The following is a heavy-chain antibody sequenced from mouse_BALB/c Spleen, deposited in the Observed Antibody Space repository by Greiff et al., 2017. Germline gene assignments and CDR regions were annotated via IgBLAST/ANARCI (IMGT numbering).Heavy chain of an antibody. CDR2: IRNKANGYTT. J-gene: IGHJ2*01. CDR3: ARDRVLDY. V-gene: IGHV7-3*02. CDR1: GFTFTDYY. Sequence: EVQVVESGGGLVQPGGSLRLSCATSGFTFTDYYMSWVRQPPGKALEWLGFIRNKANGYTTEYSASVKGRFTISRDNSQSILYLQMNTLRAEDSATYYCARDRVLDYWGQGTTLTVSS.